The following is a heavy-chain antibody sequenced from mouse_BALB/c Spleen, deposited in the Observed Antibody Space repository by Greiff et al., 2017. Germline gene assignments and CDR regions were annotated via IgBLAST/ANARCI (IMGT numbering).Heavy chain of an antibody. CDR2: INPNNGGT. CDR3: AREIYCYGSSYRFAY. V-gene: IGHV1-18*01. J-gene: IGHJ3*01. CDR1: GYTFTDYN. D-gene: IGHD1-1*01. Sequence: VQLQQSGPELVKPGASVKIPCKASGYTFTDYNMDWVKQSHGKSLEWIGDINPNNGGTIYNQKFKGKATLTVDESSSTAYMELRSLTYEDTAVYYCAREIYCYGSSYRFAYWGQGTLVTVSA.